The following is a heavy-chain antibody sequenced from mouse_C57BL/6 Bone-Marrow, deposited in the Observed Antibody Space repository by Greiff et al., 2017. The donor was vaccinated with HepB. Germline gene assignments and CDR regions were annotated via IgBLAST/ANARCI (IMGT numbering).Heavy chain of an antibody. CDR2: ISSGSSTI. CDR1: GFTFSDYG. D-gene: IGHD2-1*01. V-gene: IGHV5-17*01. CDR3: ARPGNTKDYAMDY. J-gene: IGHJ4*01. Sequence: DVQLQESGGGLVKPGGSLKLSCAASGFTFSDYGMHWVRQAPEKGLEWVAYISSGSSTIYYADTVKGRFTISRDNAKNTLFLQMTSLRSEDTAMYYCARPGNTKDYAMDYWGQGTSVTVSS.